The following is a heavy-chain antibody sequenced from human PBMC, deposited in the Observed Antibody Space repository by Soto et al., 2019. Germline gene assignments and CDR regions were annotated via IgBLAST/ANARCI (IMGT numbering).Heavy chain of an antibody. CDR1: GGSISSGGYS. D-gene: IGHD6-13*01. Sequence: TLSLTCAVSGGSISSGGYSWSWIRQPPGKGLEWIGYIYHSGSTYHNPSLKSRVTISVDRSKNQFSLKLSSVTAADTAVYYCARGLNTAAALDYWGQGTLVTVS. V-gene: IGHV4-30-2*01. CDR3: ARGLNTAAALDY. J-gene: IGHJ4*02. CDR2: IYHSGST.